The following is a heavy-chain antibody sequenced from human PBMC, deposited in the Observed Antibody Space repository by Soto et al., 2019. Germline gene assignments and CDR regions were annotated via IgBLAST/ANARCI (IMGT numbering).Heavy chain of an antibody. D-gene: IGHD6-13*01. Sequence: QVQLVQSGAEVKKTGASGKVYCKASGYTFTSYAMHWVRQAPGQRLEWMGWINAGNGNTKYSQKFQGRVTITRDTSARTSCMELSSTSSEDTAVYYCAKRAGYDEFDYWGQGPLVTVSS. CDR1: GYTFTSYA. CDR3: AKRAGYDEFDY. V-gene: IGHV1-3*01. J-gene: IGHJ4*02. CDR2: INAGNGNT.